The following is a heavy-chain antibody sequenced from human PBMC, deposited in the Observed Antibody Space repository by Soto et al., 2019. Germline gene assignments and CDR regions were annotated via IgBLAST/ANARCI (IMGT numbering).Heavy chain of an antibody. CDR1: GGTFSSYA. CDR2: IIPIFGTA. D-gene: IGHD5-18*01. V-gene: IGHV1-69*13. CDR3: ARALSSWDTATSYYYYGMDV. J-gene: IGHJ6*02. Sequence: SVKVSCKASGGTFSSYAISWVRQAPGQGLEWMGGIIPIFGTANYAQKFQSRVTITADESTSTAYMELSSLRSEDTAVYYCARALSSWDTATSYYYYGMDVWG.